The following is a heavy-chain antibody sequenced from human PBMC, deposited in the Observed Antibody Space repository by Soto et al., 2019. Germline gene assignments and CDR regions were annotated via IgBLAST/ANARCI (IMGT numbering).Heavy chain of an antibody. J-gene: IGHJ5*02. Sequence: SETLSLTCTVSGGSISSYYWSWIRQPPGKGLEWIGYIYYSGSTNYNPSLKSRVTIPVDTSKNQFSLKLSSVTAADTAVYYCARHGVDIVVTKDRRTGGNWFDPWGQGTLVTVS. V-gene: IGHV4-59*08. CDR3: ARHGVDIVVTKDRRTGGNWFDP. D-gene: IGHD5-12*01. CDR2: IYYSGST. CDR1: GGSISSYY.